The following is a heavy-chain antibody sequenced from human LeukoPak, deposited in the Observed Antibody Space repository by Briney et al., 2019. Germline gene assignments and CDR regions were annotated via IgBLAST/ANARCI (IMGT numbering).Heavy chain of an antibody. CDR1: GYSISSGYY. D-gene: IGHD3-16*01. CDR3: ARENMALGEDY. J-gene: IGHJ4*02. V-gene: IGHV4-38-2*02. CDR2: IYHSGRT. Sequence: SETLSLTCTVSGYSISSGYYWGWIRQPPGKGLEWIGSIYHSGRTFYNPSLKSRVTISVDTSKNQFSLKLSSVTAADTAVYYCARENMALGEDYWGQGTLVTVSS.